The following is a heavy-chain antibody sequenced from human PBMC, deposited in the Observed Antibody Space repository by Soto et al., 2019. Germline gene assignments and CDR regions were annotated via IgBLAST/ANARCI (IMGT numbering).Heavy chain of an antibody. J-gene: IGHJ4*02. CDR1: GFTFSSYA. D-gene: IGHD6-19*01. CDR3: ASRSSGWYFDY. V-gene: IGHV3-23*01. CDR2: IRGSGGST. Sequence: EVQLLESGGGLVQPGGSLRLSCAASGFTFSSYAMNWVRQAPGKGLEWVSAIRGSGGSTYYADSVKGRFTISRDNSKNPLYMQMNSLRAEDTAVYYCASRSSGWYFDYWGQGTLVTVSS.